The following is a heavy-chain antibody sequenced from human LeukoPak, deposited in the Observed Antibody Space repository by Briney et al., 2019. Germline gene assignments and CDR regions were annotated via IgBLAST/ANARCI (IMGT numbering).Heavy chain of an antibody. CDR2: IYYSGST. V-gene: IGHV4-28*01. Sequence: SETLSLTCAVSGYSISTSNWWGWIRQPPGKGLEWIGYIYYSGSTFYDPSLKSRVTMSVDTSNNQFSLKLSPVTAVDSAVYYCARNDYESSGFDFWGQGALVTVSS. D-gene: IGHD3-22*01. CDR1: GYSISTSNW. CDR3: ARNDYESSGFDF. J-gene: IGHJ4*02.